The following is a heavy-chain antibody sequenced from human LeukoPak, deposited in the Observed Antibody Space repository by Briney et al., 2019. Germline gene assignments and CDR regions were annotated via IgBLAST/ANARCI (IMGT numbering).Heavy chain of an antibody. Sequence: PGGSLRLSCAASGFTFSTYAMSWVRQAPGKGLECVSGITGSGGGTYYADSVKGRFTISRDNSKNTLYLQMNSLRAEDTAVYYCAKNLGNMVGASTGDYWGQGTLVTVSS. CDR2: ITGSGGGT. V-gene: IGHV3-23*01. CDR3: AKNLGNMVGASTGDY. D-gene: IGHD1-26*01. CDR1: GFTFSTYA. J-gene: IGHJ4*02.